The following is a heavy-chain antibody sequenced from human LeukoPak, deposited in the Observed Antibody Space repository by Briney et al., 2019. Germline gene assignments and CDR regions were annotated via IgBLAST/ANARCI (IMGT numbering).Heavy chain of an antibody. CDR2: ISGSGGST. D-gene: IGHD3-3*01. Sequence: GGSLRLSCAASGFTFSSYAMSWVRQAPGKGLEWVSAISGSGGSTYYADSVKGRFTISRDNSKNTLYLQMNSLRAEDTAVYYCAKKRIRFLEWLRYYYYGMDVWGQRTTVTVSS. J-gene: IGHJ6*02. CDR3: AKKRIRFLEWLRYYYYGMDV. V-gene: IGHV3-23*01. CDR1: GFTFSSYA.